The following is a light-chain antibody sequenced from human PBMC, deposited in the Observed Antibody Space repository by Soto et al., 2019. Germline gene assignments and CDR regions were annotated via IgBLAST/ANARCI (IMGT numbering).Light chain of an antibody. J-gene: IGKJ2*03. V-gene: IGKV1-5*01. CDR2: DAS. CDR3: QQYNSYSR. CDR1: QCISSW. Sequence: DIQMTQSPSTLSASVGDRVTITCRASQCISSWLAWYQQKPGKAPKLLIYDASSLESGVPSRFSGSGSGTEFPLTISRRQPDDFATYYCQQYNSYSRFGQGTKLQIK.